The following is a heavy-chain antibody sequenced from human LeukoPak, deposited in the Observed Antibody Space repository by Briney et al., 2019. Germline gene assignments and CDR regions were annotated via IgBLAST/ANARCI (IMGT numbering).Heavy chain of an antibody. Sequence: GASVKVSCKASGYTFTSYYMHWVRQAPGQGLEWMGIINPSGGSTSYAQKFQGRVTMTRGTSTSTVYMELSSLRSEDTAVYYCARVLRDYYDSSGYLDYWGQGTLVTVSS. J-gene: IGHJ4*02. D-gene: IGHD3-22*01. CDR3: ARVLRDYYDSSGYLDY. V-gene: IGHV1-46*01. CDR1: GYTFTSYY. CDR2: INPSGGST.